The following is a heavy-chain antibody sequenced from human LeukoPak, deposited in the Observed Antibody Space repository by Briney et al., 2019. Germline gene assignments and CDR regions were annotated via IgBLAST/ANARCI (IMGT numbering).Heavy chain of an antibody. Sequence: SVKVSCKASGGTFSSYAISWVRQAPGQGLEWMGGIIPIFGTANYAQKFQGRVTITADESTSTAYMELSSLRSEDTAVYYCARVVYSGSSWAWDYFDYWGQGTLVTVSS. CDR1: GGTFSSYA. J-gene: IGHJ4*02. D-gene: IGHD1-26*01. CDR3: ARVVYSGSSWAWDYFDY. V-gene: IGHV1-69*13. CDR2: IIPIFGTA.